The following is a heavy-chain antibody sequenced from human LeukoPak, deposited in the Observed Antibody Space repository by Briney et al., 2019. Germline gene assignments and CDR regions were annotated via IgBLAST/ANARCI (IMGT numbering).Heavy chain of an antibody. V-gene: IGHV4-34*01. Sequence: RSSETLSLTCGVYGGSFSGYYWSWIRQPPGKGLEWIGEINHSGSTNYNPSLKGRVTISVDTSKNQFSLKLSSVTAADTAVYCCARGAGGYRAWGQGTLVTVSS. J-gene: IGHJ5*02. CDR1: GGSFSGYY. CDR2: INHSGST. CDR3: ARGAGGYRA. D-gene: IGHD3-22*01.